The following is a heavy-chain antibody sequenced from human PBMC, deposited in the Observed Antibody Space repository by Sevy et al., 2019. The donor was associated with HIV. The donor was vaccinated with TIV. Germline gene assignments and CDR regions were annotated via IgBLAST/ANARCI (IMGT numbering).Heavy chain of an antibody. CDR3: ARGGIVVVVAATNYYYYGMDV. CDR1: GYTFTSYG. CDR2: ISAYNGNT. Sequence: ASVKVSCKASGYTFTSYGISWVRQAPGQGLEWMGWISAYNGNTNYAQKLQGRVTMTTDTSTSTAYMERRSLRSYETAVYYCARGGIVVVVAATNYYYYGMDVWGQGTTVTVSS. D-gene: IGHD2-15*01. J-gene: IGHJ6*02. V-gene: IGHV1-18*01.